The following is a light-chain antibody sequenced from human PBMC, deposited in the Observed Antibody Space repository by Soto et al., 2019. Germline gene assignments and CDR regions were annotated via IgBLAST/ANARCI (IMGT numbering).Light chain of an antibody. CDR3: CSYAGSSTYV. J-gene: IGLJ1*01. Sequence: QSALTQPASVSGSPGQSITISCTGTSSDVGSYNLVSWYQQHPVKAPKLMIYEGSKRPSGVSNRFSGSKSGNTASLTISGLQAEDEADYHCCSYAGSSTYVFGTGTKVTVL. V-gene: IGLV2-23*01. CDR1: SSDVGSYNL. CDR2: EGS.